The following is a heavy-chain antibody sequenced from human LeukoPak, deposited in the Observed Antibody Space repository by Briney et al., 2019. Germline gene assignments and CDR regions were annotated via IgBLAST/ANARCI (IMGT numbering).Heavy chain of an antibody. V-gene: IGHV1-8*03. J-gene: IGHJ3*02. CDR2: MNPNSGNT. Sequence: ASVTVSCKASGYTFTSYDINWVRQATGQGLEWMGWMNPNSGNTGYAQKFQGRVTITMNTSISTAYMELSSLRSEDTAVYFCARGHAPHMDYDTSGPPFEGAFDIWGQGTMVTVSS. CDR3: ARGHAPHMDYDTSGPPFEGAFDI. D-gene: IGHD3-22*01. CDR1: GYTFTSYD.